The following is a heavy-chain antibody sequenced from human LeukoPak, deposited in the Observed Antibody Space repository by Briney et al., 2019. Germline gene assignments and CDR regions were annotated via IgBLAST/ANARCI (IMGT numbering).Heavy chain of an antibody. CDR1: GGSISSYY. Sequence: SETLSLTCTVSGGSISSYYWSWIRQPPGKGLEWIGYIYYSGSTNYNPSLKSRVTISVDTSKNQFSLKLSSVIAADTAVYYCARGSGWYPDYWGQGTLVTVSS. V-gene: IGHV4-59*01. J-gene: IGHJ4*02. CDR2: IYYSGST. CDR3: ARGSGWYPDY. D-gene: IGHD6-19*01.